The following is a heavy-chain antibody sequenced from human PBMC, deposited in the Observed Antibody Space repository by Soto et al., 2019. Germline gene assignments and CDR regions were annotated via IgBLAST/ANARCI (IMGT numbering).Heavy chain of an antibody. J-gene: IGHJ6*02. CDR3: ARVVGGYYYGMDV. CDR2: IYHSGST. CDR1: GGSISSSNW. Sequence: QVQLQESGPGLVKPSGTLSLTCAVSGGSISSSNWWSWVRQPPGKGLEWIGEIYHSGSTNYNPSLKSRVTISVDKSTNQFSLQLSSVTAADTAVYYCARVVGGYYYGMDVWGQGTTVTVSS. V-gene: IGHV4-4*02. D-gene: IGHD2-2*01.